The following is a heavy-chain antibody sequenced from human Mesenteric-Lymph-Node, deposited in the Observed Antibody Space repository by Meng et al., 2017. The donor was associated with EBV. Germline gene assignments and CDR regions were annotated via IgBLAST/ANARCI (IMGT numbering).Heavy chain of an antibody. J-gene: IGHJ4*02. CDR1: GWSFSSYY. D-gene: IGHD3-16*02. V-gene: IGHV4-34*01. CDR3: AKGPLLGGELSLEDY. Sequence: QVQQYHWGARLLKPSETLSLTCAVYGWSFSSYYWSWIRQPPGKGLEWIGEISHSGSTNYNPSLKSRVTISVDTSKNQFSLKLSSVTAADTAVYYCAKGPLLGGELSLEDYWGQGTLVTVSS. CDR2: ISHSGST.